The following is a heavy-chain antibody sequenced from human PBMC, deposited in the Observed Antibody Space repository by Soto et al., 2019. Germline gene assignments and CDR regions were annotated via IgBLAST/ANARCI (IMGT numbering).Heavy chain of an antibody. D-gene: IGHD6-19*01. CDR1: GGSISSYY. CDR2: IYYSGST. V-gene: IGHV4-59*01. Sequence: SETLSLTCTVSGGSISSYYWSWIRQPPGKGLEWIGYIYYSGSTNYNPSLKSRVTISVDTSKNQFSLKLSSVTAADTAVYYCARGPSPGIAVAVGWFDPWGQGTLVTVSS. J-gene: IGHJ5*02. CDR3: ARGPSPGIAVAVGWFDP.